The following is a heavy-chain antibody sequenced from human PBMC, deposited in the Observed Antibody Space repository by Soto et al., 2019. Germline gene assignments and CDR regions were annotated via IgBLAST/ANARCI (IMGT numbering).Heavy chain of an antibody. Sequence: EVQLLESGGGLVQPGGSLRLSCAASGFTFSSYAMSWVRQAPGKGLEWVSAISGSGCSTYYADSVKGRFTISRDNSKNTLYLQMNSLRAEDTDVYYCAKDLRYCSGGSCYDSHYWGQGTLVTVSS. CDR1: GFTFSSYA. CDR3: AKDLRYCSGGSCYDSHY. V-gene: IGHV3-23*01. J-gene: IGHJ4*02. CDR2: ISGSGCST. D-gene: IGHD2-15*01.